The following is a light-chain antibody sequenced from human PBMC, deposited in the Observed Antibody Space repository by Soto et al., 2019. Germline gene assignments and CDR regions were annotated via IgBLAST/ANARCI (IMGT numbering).Light chain of an antibody. J-gene: IGKJ1*01. CDR1: QRVRSGY. CDR2: GAS. CDR3: QQHYSSPRT. V-gene: IGKV3-20*01. Sequence: IVFTQSACTLSLSAGERATLSCRASQRVRSGYLAWYQQKPGQAPRLHIYGASTRATGIPDRCTGGGCGTDFSLTISRLEPEDFAVYYCQQHYSSPRTFGQGTKVDI.